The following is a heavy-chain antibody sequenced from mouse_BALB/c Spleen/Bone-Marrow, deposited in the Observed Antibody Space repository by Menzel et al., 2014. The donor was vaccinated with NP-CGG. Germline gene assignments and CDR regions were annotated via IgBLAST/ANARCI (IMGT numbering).Heavy chain of an antibody. J-gene: IGHJ1*01. CDR2: INPTNGGT. CDR1: GYTFTRYY. D-gene: IGHD1-1*01. Sequence: LQESGAELVKPGASVKLSCKASGYTFTRYYMYWVKQRPGQGLEWIGEINPTNGGTSFNEKFKSKATLTVDKSSSTAYMQLSSLTSEDSAVYYCTRSNYGYWYFDVWGAGTTVTVSS. V-gene: IGHV1S81*02. CDR3: TRSNYGYWYFDV.